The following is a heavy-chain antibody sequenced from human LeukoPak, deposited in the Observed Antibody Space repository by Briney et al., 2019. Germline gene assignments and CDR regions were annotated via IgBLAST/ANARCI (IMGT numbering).Heavy chain of an antibody. V-gene: IGHV1-18*01. J-gene: IGHJ4*02. CDR1: GYTFTSYG. D-gene: IGHD2-21*02. CDR3: ARGWNSYCGGDCCFDY. Sequence: ASVKVSCKASGYTFTSYGISWVRPAPGQGLEWMGWISAYNGNTNYAQKLQGRVTMTTDTSTSTAYMELRSLRSDDTAVYYCARGWNSYCGGDCCFDYWGQGTLVTVSS. CDR2: ISAYNGNT.